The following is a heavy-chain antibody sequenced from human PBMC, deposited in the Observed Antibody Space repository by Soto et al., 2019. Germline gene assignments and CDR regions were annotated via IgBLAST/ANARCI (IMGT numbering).Heavy chain of an antibody. CDR2: VFYGGT. D-gene: IGHD4-4*01. J-gene: IGHJ4*02. CDR3: ASYRGAFYFDS. Sequence: PSETRSLTWSVSGRSMSSNYWSWIRQSPDKGLEWLGYVFYGGTDYNPSLEGRVSMSVETSKSQFSLKLTSVTAADTAVYYCASYRGAFYFDSWGQGILVTVSS. CDR1: GRSMSSNY. V-gene: IGHV4-59*01.